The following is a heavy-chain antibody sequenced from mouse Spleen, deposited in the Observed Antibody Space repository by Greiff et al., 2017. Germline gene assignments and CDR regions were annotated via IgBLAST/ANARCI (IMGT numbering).Heavy chain of an antibody. V-gene: IGHV1-42*01. CDR3: ARSGVH. CDR1: GYSFTGYY. Sequence: VQLKESGPELVKPGASVKISCKASGYSFTGYYMNWVKQSPEKSLEWIGEINPSTGGTTYNQKFKAKATLTVDKSSSTAYMQLKSLTSEDSAVYYCARSGVHWGQGTTLTVSS. J-gene: IGHJ2*01. CDR2: INPSTGGT. D-gene: IGHD1-1*02.